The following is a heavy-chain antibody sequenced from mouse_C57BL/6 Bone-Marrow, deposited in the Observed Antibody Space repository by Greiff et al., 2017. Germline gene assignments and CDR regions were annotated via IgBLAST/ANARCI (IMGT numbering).Heavy chain of an antibody. Sequence: VQLQQPGAELVMPGASVKLSCKASGYTFTSYWMHWVKQRPGQGLEWIGEIDPSDSYTNYNQKFKGKSTLTVDKSSSTAYMQLSSLTSEDSAVYYCARELAGTCAYWGQGTLVTVSA. CDR1: GYTFTSYW. CDR2: IDPSDSYT. D-gene: IGHD4-1*01. V-gene: IGHV1-69*01. CDR3: ARELAGTCAY. J-gene: IGHJ3*01.